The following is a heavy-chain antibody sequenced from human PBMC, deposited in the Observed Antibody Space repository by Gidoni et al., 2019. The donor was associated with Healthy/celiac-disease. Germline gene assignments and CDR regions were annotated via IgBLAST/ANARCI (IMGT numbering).Heavy chain of an antibody. D-gene: IGHD6-6*01. CDR1: GFPFSDYY. CDR3: ARDRGVWQLVEVNLDY. V-gene: IGHV3-11*01. Sequence: QVQLVESGGGLVKPGGSLSLSCAAAGFPFSDYYMSWIRQAPGKGLEWVSYISSSGSTIYYADSVKGRFTISRDNAKNSLYLQMNSLRAEDTAVYYCARDRGVWQLVEVNLDYWGQGTLVTVSS. J-gene: IGHJ4*02. CDR2: ISSSGSTI.